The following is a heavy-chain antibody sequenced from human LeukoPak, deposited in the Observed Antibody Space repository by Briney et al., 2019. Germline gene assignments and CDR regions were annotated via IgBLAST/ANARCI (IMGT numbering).Heavy chain of an antibody. CDR2: IIPIFGTT. D-gene: IGHD2-2*01. CDR1: GGTFRNYA. J-gene: IGHJ6*02. Sequence: GASVKVSCKASGGTFRNYAISWVRQAPGQGLEWMGGIIPIFGTTNSAQKFQGRVTITADESTSTAYMELGSLRSEDTAVYYCAGATHCSSTSCNHNYYYYGMDVWGQGTTVTVSS. CDR3: AGATHCSSTSCNHNYYYYGMDV. V-gene: IGHV1-69*13.